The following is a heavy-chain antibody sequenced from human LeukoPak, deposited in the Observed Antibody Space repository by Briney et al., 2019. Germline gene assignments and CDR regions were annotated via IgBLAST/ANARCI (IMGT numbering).Heavy chain of an antibody. CDR2: INPDGNKK. D-gene: IGHD3-22*01. J-gene: IGHJ4*02. CDR3: ATVNSGFKFDY. Sequence: GSLRLSCAVSGLTFSNSWMDWVRQAPGKGLEWVASINPDGNKKYSADSVEGRFTISRDNAENSLYLQMNSLRVEDTAVYYCATVNSGFKFDYWGQGTLVTVSS. CDR1: GLTFSNSW. V-gene: IGHV3-7*01.